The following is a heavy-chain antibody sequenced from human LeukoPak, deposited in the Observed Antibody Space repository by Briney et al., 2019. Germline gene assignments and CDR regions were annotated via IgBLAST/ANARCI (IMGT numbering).Heavy chain of an antibody. V-gene: IGHV1-24*01. D-gene: IGHD5-12*01. CDR1: GFTLTELP. CDR2: LDFEDGDT. Sequence: ASVRVSCKVSGFTLTELPMHWVRQGPGKGLEWMGGLDFEDGDTIYAQNFQGRVTLTEDTSTDTAYMELSSLRSEDTAVYFCATDLAYSGHDRPFDLWGPGTLVTVSS. CDR3: ATDLAYSGHDRPFDL. J-gene: IGHJ3*01.